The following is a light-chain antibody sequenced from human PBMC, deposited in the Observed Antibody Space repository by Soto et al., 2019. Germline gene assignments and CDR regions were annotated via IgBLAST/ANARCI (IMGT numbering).Light chain of an antibody. J-gene: IGKJ1*01. CDR1: QSVSSR. CDR2: GAS. Sequence: EIVMTQSPATLSVSPGERVTLSCSASQSVSSRLAWYHQNPGQSPRLLIYGASTRATGIPARFSGSGSGTEFTLTISSLQSEDFGLYYCHQYNNFWTFGQGTKGDIK. V-gene: IGKV3-15*01. CDR3: HQYNNFWT.